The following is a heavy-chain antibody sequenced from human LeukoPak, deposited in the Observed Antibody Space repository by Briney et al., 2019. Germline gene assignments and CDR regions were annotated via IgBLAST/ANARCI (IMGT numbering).Heavy chain of an antibody. CDR2: ISYDGSNK. V-gene: IGHV3-30-3*01. CDR1: GFTFSSYA. Sequence: AGRSLRLSCAASGFTFSSYAMHWVRQAPGKGLEWVAVISYDGSNKYYADSVKGRFTISRDNSKNTLYLQMNSLRAEDTAVYYCARDKTRPRAMVRGVNGGIDYWGQGTLVTVSS. D-gene: IGHD3-10*01. J-gene: IGHJ4*02. CDR3: ARDKTRPRAMVRGVNGGIDY.